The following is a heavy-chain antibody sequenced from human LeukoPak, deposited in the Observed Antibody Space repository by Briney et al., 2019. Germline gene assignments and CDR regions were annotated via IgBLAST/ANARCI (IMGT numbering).Heavy chain of an antibody. V-gene: IGHV3-74*01. D-gene: IGHD6-6*01. J-gene: IGHJ4*02. CDR3: AREALYSSSTFDY. CDR1: GFTFSSYW. CDR2: INSDGSST. Sequence: GGSLRLSCAASGFTFSSYWMHWVRQAPGKGLVWVSRINSDGSSTSYADSVKGRFTISRDNAKNTLCLQMNSLRAEDTAMYYCAREALYSSSTFDYWGQGTLVTVSS.